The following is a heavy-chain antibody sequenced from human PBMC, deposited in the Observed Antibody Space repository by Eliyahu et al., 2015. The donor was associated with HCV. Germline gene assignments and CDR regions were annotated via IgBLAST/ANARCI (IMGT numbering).Heavy chain of an antibody. D-gene: IGHD3-10*01. Sequence: QVQLHESGPGLVKPSETLSLTCTVXGGSISTYYWSWIRQPPGKGLEWIGYIYYSGSTNYNPSFKSRVTISVDTSKNQFSLKLSFVTAADTAVYYCARETYYFGSGNYYNAFDVWGQGTMVTVSS. CDR1: GGSISTYY. J-gene: IGHJ3*01. CDR2: IYYSGST. V-gene: IGHV4-59*01. CDR3: ARETYYFGSGNYYNAFDV.